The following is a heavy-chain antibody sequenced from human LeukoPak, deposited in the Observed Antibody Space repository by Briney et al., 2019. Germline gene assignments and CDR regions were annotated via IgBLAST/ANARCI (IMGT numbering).Heavy chain of an antibody. CDR3: ARARASTVAGTFRVVYYYYMDV. V-gene: IGHV3-21*01. J-gene: IGHJ6*03. Sequence: KPGGSLRLSCAASGFTVSSNYMNWVRQAPGRGLEWVSSISYSSNYIYYADSVKGRFTISRDNAKKSLYLQMNSLRAEDTAIYYCARARASTVAGTFRVVYYYYMDVWGKGTTVTVSS. CDR1: GFTVSSNY. D-gene: IGHD6-19*01. CDR2: ISYSSNYI.